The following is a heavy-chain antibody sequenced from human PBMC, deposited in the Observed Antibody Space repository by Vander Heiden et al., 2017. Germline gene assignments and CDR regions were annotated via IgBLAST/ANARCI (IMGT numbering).Heavy chain of an antibody. D-gene: IGHD1-26*01. V-gene: IGHV3-23*01. J-gene: IGHJ2*01. CDR3: AKGREMTPPTDWYFDL. CDR1: GFTFGSYT. CDR2: ISGSGGST. Sequence: EVQLLESGGGLVQPGGSLRLSCTASGFTFGSYTMSWVRQAPGQGLEWVSTISGSGGSTYYADSVKGRFTISRDNSKNTLYLQMNSLRAEDTAVYYCAKGREMTPPTDWYFDLWGRGTLVTVSS.